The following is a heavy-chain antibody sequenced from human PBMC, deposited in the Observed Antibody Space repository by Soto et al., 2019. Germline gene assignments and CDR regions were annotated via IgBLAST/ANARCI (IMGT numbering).Heavy chain of an antibody. CDR2: INSDGRST. V-gene: IGHV3-74*01. CDR3: ARESVGVAAEDY. Sequence: EVQRVESGGGLVQPGGSLRLSCAASGFTFSSYWMHWVRQAPGKGLVWVSRINSDGRSTSYADSVKGRFTLSRDNAKNTLYLQMNSLRAEDTAVDYCARESVGVAAEDYWGEGTLVTVSS. CDR1: GFTFSSYW. D-gene: IGHD2-15*01. J-gene: IGHJ4*02.